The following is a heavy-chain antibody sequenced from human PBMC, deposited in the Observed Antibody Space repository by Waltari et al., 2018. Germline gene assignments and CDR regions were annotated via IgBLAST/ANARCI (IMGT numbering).Heavy chain of an antibody. D-gene: IGHD3-10*01. J-gene: IGHJ4*02. V-gene: IGHV4-59*11. CDR1: GGSISSHY. CDR3: ARESSTREFDY. Sequence: QVQLQESGPGLVKPSETLSLTCTVSGGSISSHYWSWIRQPPGKGLEWIGYIYYSGSTNYNPSLKSRVTISVDTSKNQFSLKLSSVTAADTAVYYCARESSTREFDYWGQGTLVTVSS. CDR2: IYYSGST.